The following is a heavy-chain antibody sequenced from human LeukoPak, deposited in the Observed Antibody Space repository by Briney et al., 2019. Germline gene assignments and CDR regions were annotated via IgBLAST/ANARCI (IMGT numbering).Heavy chain of an antibody. CDR2: ISGSGGST. Sequence: GGSLRLSCAASGFTFSGYAMSWVRQAPGKGLEWVSAISGSGGSTYYADSVKGRFTISRDNSKNTLYLQMNSLRAEDTAVYYCAKNFPHYDILTGYHDYWGQGTLVTVSS. J-gene: IGHJ4*02. D-gene: IGHD3-9*01. CDR3: AKNFPHYDILTGYHDY. V-gene: IGHV3-23*01. CDR1: GFTFSGYA.